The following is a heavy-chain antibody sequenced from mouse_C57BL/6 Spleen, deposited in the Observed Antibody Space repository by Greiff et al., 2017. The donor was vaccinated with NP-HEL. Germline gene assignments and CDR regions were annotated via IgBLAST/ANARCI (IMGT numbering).Heavy chain of an antibody. CDR3: ARDYDGYPLFAY. V-gene: IGHV1-4*01. D-gene: IGHD2-3*01. CDR2: INPSSGYT. Sequence: QVQLHQSGAELARPGASVKMSCKASGYTFTSYTMHWVKQRPGQGLEWIGYINPSSGYTKYNQKFKDKATLTADKSSSTAYMQLSSLTSEDSAVYYCARDYDGYPLFAYWGQGTLVTVSA. J-gene: IGHJ3*01. CDR1: GYTFTSYT.